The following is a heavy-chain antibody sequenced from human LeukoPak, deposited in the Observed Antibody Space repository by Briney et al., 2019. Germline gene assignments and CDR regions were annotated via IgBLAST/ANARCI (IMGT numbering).Heavy chain of an antibody. CDR3: VRQGGYSHGSVLGH. Sequence: SETLSLTCTVSGGSVSSSNYYWGWIRQPPGKGLEWIGSTYYRGSTEYNPSLKSRVTISVDTSKNQFSLKLSSVTAAATALYYCVRQGGYSHGSVLGHWGQGTLVTVSS. CDR1: GGSVSSSNYY. CDR2: TYYRGST. J-gene: IGHJ4*02. D-gene: IGHD5-18*01. V-gene: IGHV4-39*01.